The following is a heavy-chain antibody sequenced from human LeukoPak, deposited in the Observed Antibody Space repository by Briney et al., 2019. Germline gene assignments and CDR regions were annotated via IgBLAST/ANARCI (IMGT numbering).Heavy chain of an antibody. D-gene: IGHD3-10*01. CDR2: INWNGENT. V-gene: IGHV3-20*04. CDR3: ARDRGSAYYGGFDL. CDR1: GFTFDHYG. J-gene: IGHJ4*02. Sequence: GGSLRLSCIASGFTFDHYGLTWVLQVPGKGLECISDINWNGENTAYADSVQGRFTISRDNARNSLYLQMKSLRPDDTALYYCARDRGSAYYGGFDLWGQGALVTVSA.